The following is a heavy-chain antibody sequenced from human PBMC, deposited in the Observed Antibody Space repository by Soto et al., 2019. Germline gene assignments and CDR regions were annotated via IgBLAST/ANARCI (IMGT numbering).Heavy chain of an antibody. CDR1: GFTFSDHY. J-gene: IGHJ6*02. CDR3: ARNSLVVVPAAKTDYYYYGMDV. CDR2: ISSSSSTI. V-gene: IGHV3-48*01. Sequence: GGSLRLSCAASGFTFSDHYMDWVRQSPGKGLEWVSYISSSSSTIYYADSVKGRFTISRDNAKNSLYLQMNSLRAEDTAVYYCARNSLVVVPAAKTDYYYYGMDVWGQGTKVTVSS. D-gene: IGHD2-2*01.